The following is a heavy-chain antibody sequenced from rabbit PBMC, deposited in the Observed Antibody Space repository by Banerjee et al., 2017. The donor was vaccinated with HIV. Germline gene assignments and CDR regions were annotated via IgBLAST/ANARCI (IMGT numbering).Heavy chain of an antibody. Sequence: QEQLVESGGGLVQPEGSLTLTCTASGFSFSSSYHMCWVRQAPGKGLEWIACINAGSVSTYYASWAKDRFTISKTSSTTVTLQMTSLTAADTATYFCARTSSSDYFNLWGPGTLVTVS. CDR3: ARTSSSDYFNL. CDR1: GFSFSSSYH. V-gene: IGHV1S45*01. D-gene: IGHD1-1*01. CDR2: INAGSVST. J-gene: IGHJ4*01.